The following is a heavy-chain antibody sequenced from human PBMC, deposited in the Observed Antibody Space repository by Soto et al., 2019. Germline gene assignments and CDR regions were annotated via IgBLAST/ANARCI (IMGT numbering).Heavy chain of an antibody. D-gene: IGHD6-19*01. Sequence: GGSLRLCCAASGFSVSSQDMAWVRQAPGKGLEWVSAISNSGTRTYYADSVKGLFTISRDNSKNTLHLQMNSLRAEDTAIYYCAKDATRSSGWYYFDYWGQGTLVTVSS. J-gene: IGHJ4*02. CDR1: GFSVSSQD. V-gene: IGHV3-23*01. CDR3: AKDATRSSGWYYFDY. CDR2: ISNSGTRT.